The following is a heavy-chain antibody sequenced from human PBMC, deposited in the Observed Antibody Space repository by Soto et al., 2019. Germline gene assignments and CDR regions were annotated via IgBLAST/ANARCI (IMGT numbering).Heavy chain of an antibody. J-gene: IGHJ6*02. Sequence: LRLSCAVSGFTFSNYGMHWVRQAPGKGLEWVALISYDVNNKYYADSVKGRFTISRDNSKNTLFLQMNGLRAEDTAVYYCSKGGSKAGMDVWGQGTTVTVSS. CDR2: ISYDVNNK. CDR3: SKGGSKAGMDV. D-gene: IGHD1-26*01. CDR1: GFTFSNYG. V-gene: IGHV3-30*18.